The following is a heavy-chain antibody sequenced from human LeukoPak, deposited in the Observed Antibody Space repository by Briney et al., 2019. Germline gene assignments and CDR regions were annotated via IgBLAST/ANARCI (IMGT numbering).Heavy chain of an antibody. V-gene: IGHV1-69*13. Sequence: SVKVSCKASGGTFSSYAISWVRQAPGQGLEWMGGIIPIFGTANYAQKFQGRVTITADESTSTAYTELSSLRSEDTAVYYCARHRAYSSSWYNWFDPWGQGTLVTVSS. D-gene: IGHD6-13*01. CDR1: GGTFSSYA. CDR2: IIPIFGTA. J-gene: IGHJ5*02. CDR3: ARHRAYSSSWYNWFDP.